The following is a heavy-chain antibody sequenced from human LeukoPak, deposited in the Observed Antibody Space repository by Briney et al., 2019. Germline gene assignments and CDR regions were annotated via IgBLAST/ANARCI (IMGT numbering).Heavy chain of an antibody. CDR2: MCGTSDST. Sequence: GSLRLSCTAAGLTLSSYAMSLVRQAPGKGLEWVSVMCGTSDSTYYADSVKGRFTISRDNSKNTLYLQMNSLRAEDTAVYYCAKNGAGTCYSRVDYWGQGTLVTVSS. D-gene: IGHD2-15*01. V-gene: IGHV3-23*01. J-gene: IGHJ4*02. CDR1: GLTLSSYA. CDR3: AKNGAGTCYSRVDY.